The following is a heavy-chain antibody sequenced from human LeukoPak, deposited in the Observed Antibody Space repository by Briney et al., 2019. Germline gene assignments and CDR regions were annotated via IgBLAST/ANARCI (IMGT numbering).Heavy chain of an antibody. CDR3: ARDLAPYYFDY. CDR2: IYYSGST. J-gene: IGHJ4*02. CDR1: GGSISSYY. Sequence: PSETLSLTCTVSGGSISSYYWSWIRQPPGKGLEWIGYIYYSGSTNYNPSLKSRVTISVDTSKNQFSLKLSSVTAADTAVYYSARDLAPYYFDYWGQGTLVTVSS. V-gene: IGHV4-59*01. D-gene: IGHD3-3*02.